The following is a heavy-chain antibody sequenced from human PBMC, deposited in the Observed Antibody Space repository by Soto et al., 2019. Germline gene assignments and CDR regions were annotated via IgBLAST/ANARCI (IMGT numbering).Heavy chain of an antibody. J-gene: IGHJ5*02. V-gene: IGHV1-2*04. Sequence: ASVKVSCKASGYTFTGYYMHWVRQAPGQGLEWMGWINPNSGGTNYAQKFQGWVTMTRDTSISTAYMELSRLRSDDTAVYYCARGGYSPSYGQRVGAPNGYNGFDPWGKETLVTVPS. CDR3: ARGGYSPSYGQRVGAPNGYNGFDP. CDR2: INPNSGGT. D-gene: IGHD6-13*01. CDR1: GYTFTGYY.